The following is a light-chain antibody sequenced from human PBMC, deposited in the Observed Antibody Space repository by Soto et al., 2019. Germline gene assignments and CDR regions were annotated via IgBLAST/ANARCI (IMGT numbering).Light chain of an antibody. CDR3: QHYNSYSEA. V-gene: IGKV1-5*03. CDR2: KAS. CDR1: QTISSW. Sequence: EIQMTQYPSTLSGSVGDRVTITCRASQTISSWLAWYQQKPGKAPKLLIYKASTLKSGVPSRFSGSGSGTEFTLTISSLQPDDFATYYCQHYNSYSEAFGQGTKVDI. J-gene: IGKJ1*01.